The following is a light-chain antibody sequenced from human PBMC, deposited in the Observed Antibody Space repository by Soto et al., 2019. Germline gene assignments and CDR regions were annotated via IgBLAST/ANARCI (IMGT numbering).Light chain of an antibody. CDR3: QSYDVSLSVI. CDR2: GTT. CDR1: TSNLGNHF. V-gene: IGLV1-40*01. J-gene: IGLJ2*01. Sequence: QSVLTQPPSVSGTPGQRVTISCSGGTSNLGNHFVYWYQHLPGTAPRLLIYGTTNRPSGVPDRFSGSKSGTSASLAITGLQAEDEADYYCQSYDVSLSVIFGGGTKLTVL.